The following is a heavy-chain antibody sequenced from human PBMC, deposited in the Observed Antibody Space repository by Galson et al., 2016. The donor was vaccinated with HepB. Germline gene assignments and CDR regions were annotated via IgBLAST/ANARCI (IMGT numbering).Heavy chain of an antibody. J-gene: IGHJ5*02. D-gene: IGHD3-22*01. CDR3: ARHDSQPESAPLDP. CDR1: GGSVINDRYY. CDR2: TYHTGGT. Sequence: SETLSLTCSVSGGSVINDRYYWDWIRQPPGKGLEWIGNTYHTGGTWYNPSLKSRVPISIDPAKNQFSLELRSVPAADTALYYCARHDSQPESAPLDPWGQGILVTVSS. V-gene: IGHV4-39*01.